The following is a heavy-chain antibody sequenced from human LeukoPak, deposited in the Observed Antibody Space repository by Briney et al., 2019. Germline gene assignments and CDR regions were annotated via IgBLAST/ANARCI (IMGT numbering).Heavy chain of an antibody. J-gene: IGHJ4*01. Sequence: PGGSLRLSCAASGFTFSNAWMSWVRQAPGKGLEWVSAISGGGGSTYYADSVKGRFTISRDNSKNTLYLQMNSLRAEDTAVYYCGRGIVVAIWGHGTLVTVSS. CDR2: ISGGGGST. D-gene: IGHD2-2*01. CDR1: GFTFSNAW. V-gene: IGHV3-23*01. CDR3: GRGIVVAI.